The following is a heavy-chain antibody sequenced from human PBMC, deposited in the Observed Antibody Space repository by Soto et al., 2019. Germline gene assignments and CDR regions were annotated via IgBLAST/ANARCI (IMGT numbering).Heavy chain of an antibody. J-gene: IGHJ6*02. Sequence: GGSLRLSCAASGFTFSSYGMHWVRQAPGKGLEWVAVISYDGSNKYYADSVKGRFTISRDNSKNTLYLQMNSLRAEDTAVYYCAKGQYCSSSGCSRDHYYYYGMDVWGRGTTVTVS. V-gene: IGHV3-30*18. CDR1: GFTFSSYG. CDR2: ISYDGSNK. D-gene: IGHD2-2*01. CDR3: AKGQYCSSSGCSRDHYYYYGMDV.